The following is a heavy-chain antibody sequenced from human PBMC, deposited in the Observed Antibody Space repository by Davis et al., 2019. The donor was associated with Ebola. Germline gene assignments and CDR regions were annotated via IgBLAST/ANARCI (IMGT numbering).Heavy chain of an antibody. CDR2: IYYTGTT. V-gene: IGHV4-61*01. CDR1: GTSVSSDISY. Sequence: PSETLSFTCNVSGTSVSSDISYWSWIRQPPGKGLEWVGYIYYTGTTKYNPSLKSRTTMSVDTSKNQFSLKLSSVTAADTAVYYCARDRRQSYGASVIDEYYGMDVWGQGTTVTVSS. D-gene: IGHD3-16*01. J-gene: IGHJ6*02. CDR3: ARDRRQSYGASVIDEYYGMDV.